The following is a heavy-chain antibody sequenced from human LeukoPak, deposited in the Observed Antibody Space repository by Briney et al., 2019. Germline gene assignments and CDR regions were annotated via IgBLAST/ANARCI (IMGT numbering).Heavy chain of an antibody. D-gene: IGHD6-6*01. J-gene: IGHJ6*03. CDR2: IYTSGST. CDR1: GGSISSSSYY. CDR3: ARDSSSSSPRYYYYYMDV. V-gene: IGHV4-61*02. Sequence: SETLSLTCTVSGGSISSSSYYWGWIRQPAGKGLEWIGRIYTSGSTNYNPSLKSRVTMSVDTSKNQFSLKLSSVTAADTAVYYCARDSSSSSPRYYYYYMDVWGKGTTVTVSS.